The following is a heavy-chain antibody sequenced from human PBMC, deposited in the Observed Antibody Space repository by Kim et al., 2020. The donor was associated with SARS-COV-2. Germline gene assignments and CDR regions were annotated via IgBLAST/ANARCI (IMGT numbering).Heavy chain of an antibody. V-gene: IGHV1-46*01. D-gene: IGHD6-19*01. J-gene: IGHJ4*02. CDR3: ARRPGYSSAWNFDY. Sequence: YAQEFQGRVTMTRDTSTSTVYMELSSLGSEDTAVYYCARRPGYSSAWNFDYWGQGTLVTVSS.